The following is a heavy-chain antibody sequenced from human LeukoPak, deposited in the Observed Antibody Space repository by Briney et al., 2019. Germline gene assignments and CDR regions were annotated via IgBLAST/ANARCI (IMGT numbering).Heavy chain of an antibody. CDR2: IYYSGST. V-gene: IGHV4-59*01. D-gene: IGHD6-19*01. CDR1: GGSISSYY. Sequence: SETLSLTCTVSGGSISSYYWSWIRQPPGKGLEWIGYIYYSGSTNYNPSLKSRVTISVATSKNQFSLKLSSVTAADTAVYSCARDLREHSSGWYPGAFDIWGQGTMVTVSS. J-gene: IGHJ3*02. CDR3: ARDLREHSSGWYPGAFDI.